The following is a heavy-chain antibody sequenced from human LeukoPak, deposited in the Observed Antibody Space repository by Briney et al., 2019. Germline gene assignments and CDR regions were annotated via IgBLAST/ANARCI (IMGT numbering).Heavy chain of an antibody. D-gene: IGHD2-2*01. CDR1: GFTFSSYG. CDR3: AKDDIVVVPAAVPIDY. Sequence: GGSLRLSCAASGFTFSSYGMHWVRQAPGKGLEWVAFIRYDGSNKYYADSVKGRFTISRDNSKNTLYLQMNSLRAEDTAVYYCAKDDIVVVPAAVPIDYWGQGTLVTVSS. CDR2: IRYDGSNK. V-gene: IGHV3-30*02. J-gene: IGHJ4*02.